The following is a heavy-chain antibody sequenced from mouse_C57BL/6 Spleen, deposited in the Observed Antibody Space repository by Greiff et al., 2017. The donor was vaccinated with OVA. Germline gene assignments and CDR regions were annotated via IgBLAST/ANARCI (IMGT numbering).Heavy chain of an antibody. J-gene: IGHJ2*01. CDR2: IRNKANGYTK. CDR1: GFTFTDYY. CDR3: ARWGFTTVVATEYFDY. Sequence: EVKLVESGGGLVQPGGSLSLSCAASGFTFTDYYMSWVRQPPGKALEWLGFIRNKANGYTKEYSASVKGRFTISRDNSQSILYLQMNALRAEDSATYYCARWGFTTVVATEYFDYWGQGTTLTVSS. D-gene: IGHD1-1*01. V-gene: IGHV7-3*01.